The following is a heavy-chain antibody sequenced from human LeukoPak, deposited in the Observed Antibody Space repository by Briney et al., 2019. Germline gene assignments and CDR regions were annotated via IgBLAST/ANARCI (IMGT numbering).Heavy chain of an antibody. D-gene: IGHD6-13*01. V-gene: IGHV3-11*01. J-gene: IGHJ5*02. CDR3: ARDRIAADGTEWFDP. CDR1: GFTFSDYY. CDR2: ISGSGSVT. Sequence: GGSLRLSCAASGFTFSDYYMSWIRQAPGKGLEWVSHISGSGSVTYYTESVKGRFTISRDNAKNSLYLQMNNLRVEDAAVYYCARDRIAADGTEWFDPWGQGTLVTVSS.